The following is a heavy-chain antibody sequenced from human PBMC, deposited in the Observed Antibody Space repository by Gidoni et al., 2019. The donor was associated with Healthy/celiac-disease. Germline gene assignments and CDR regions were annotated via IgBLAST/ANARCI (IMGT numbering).Heavy chain of an antibody. CDR3: AKYYGSGSDAFDI. D-gene: IGHD3-10*01. CDR1: GYSISSGYY. CDR2: IYHSGST. J-gene: IGHJ3*02. V-gene: IGHV4-38-2*02. Sequence: QVQLQESGPGLVQPSETLSLTCTVSGYSISSGYYWGSIRQPPGKGLEWIGGIYHSGSTYYNPSLKSRVTISVDTSKNQFSLKLSSVTAADTAVYYCAKYYGSGSDAFDIWGQGTMVTVSS.